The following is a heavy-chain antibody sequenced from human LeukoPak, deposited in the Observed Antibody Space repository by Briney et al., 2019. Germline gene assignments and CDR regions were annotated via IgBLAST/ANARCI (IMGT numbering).Heavy chain of an antibody. J-gene: IGHJ6*03. CDR3: ARDKAGTTPYYYYSMDV. CDR1: EFHFFSYG. CDR2: IKRDGSET. V-gene: IGHV3-7*01. Sequence: PGGSLRLSCVASEFHFFSYGMQWVRQAPGKGLEWVSNIKRDGSETYYVASVRGRFTISRDNAKNSLYLQMNSLRAEDTAVYYCARDKAGTTPYYYYSMDVWGKGTTVTVSS. D-gene: IGHD1-14*01.